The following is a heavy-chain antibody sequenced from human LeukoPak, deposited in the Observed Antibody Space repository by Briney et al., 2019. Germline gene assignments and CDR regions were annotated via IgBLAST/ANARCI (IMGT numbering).Heavy chain of an antibody. V-gene: IGHV4-30-2*01. CDR2: IYHSGST. D-gene: IGHD6-6*01. Sequence: SETLSLTCTVSGGSISSGGYYWSWIRQPPGKGLEWIGYIYHSGSTYYNPSLKSRVTISVDRSKNQFSLKLSSVTAADTAVYYCARRRIAARINWFDPWGQGTLVTVPS. CDR3: ARRRIAARINWFDP. CDR1: GGSISSGGYY. J-gene: IGHJ5*02.